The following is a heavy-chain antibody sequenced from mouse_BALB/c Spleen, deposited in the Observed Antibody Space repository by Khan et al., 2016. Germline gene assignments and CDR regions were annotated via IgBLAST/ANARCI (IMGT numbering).Heavy chain of an antibody. CDR3: ARDNSFDY. Sequence: EVQLQESGPGLVKPSRSLSLTCSVTGYSITSGYYWNWIRQFPGNKLEWMGYISYDGSNNYNPSLKNRISITRDTSKNQFFLKLNSVTTEDTATXYCARDNSFDYWGQGTTLTVSS. CDR1: GYSITSGYY. J-gene: IGHJ2*01. CDR2: ISYDGSN. V-gene: IGHV3-6*02.